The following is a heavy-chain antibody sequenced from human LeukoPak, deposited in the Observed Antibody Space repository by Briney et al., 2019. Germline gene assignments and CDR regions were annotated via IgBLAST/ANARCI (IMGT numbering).Heavy chain of an antibody. CDR3: ARGGRAYCSGDSCYSTLHYYYYMDV. J-gene: IGHJ6*03. Sequence: SQTLSLTCTVSGGFINSYYWSWTRQPPGKGLEWIGYIYSSGSTNYNPSLESRVTISVDTSKNQFSLQLSSVTAADTAVYYCARGGRAYCSGDSCYSTLHYYYYMDVWGKGTTVTVSS. D-gene: IGHD2-15*01. V-gene: IGHV4-59*01. CDR2: IYSSGST. CDR1: GGFINSYY.